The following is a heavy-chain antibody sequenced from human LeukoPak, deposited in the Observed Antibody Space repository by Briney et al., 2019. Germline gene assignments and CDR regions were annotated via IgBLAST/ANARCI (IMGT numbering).Heavy chain of an antibody. CDR1: GFTFSSYA. CDR3: AKVWPLSYYYYGMDV. J-gene: IGHJ6*02. Sequence: GGSLRPSCAASGFTFSSYAMSWVRQAPGKGLEWVSAISGSGGSTYYADSVKGRFTISRDNSKNTLYLQMNSLRAEDTAVYYCAKVWPLSYYYYGMDVWGQGTTVTVSS. V-gene: IGHV3-23*01. CDR2: ISGSGGST. D-gene: IGHD3-16*02.